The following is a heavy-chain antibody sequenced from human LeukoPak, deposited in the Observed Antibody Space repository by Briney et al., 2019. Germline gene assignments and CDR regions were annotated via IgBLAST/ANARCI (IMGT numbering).Heavy chain of an antibody. CDR3: ARDPSGYYPRSHYCYYGMDV. CDR1: GGSFSGYY. Sequence: PSETLSLTCAVYGGSFSGYYWSWIRQPPGKGLEWIGYIYYSGSTNYNPSLKSRVTISVDTSKNQFSLKLSSVTAADTAVYYCARDPSGYYPRSHYCYYGMDVWGQGTTVTVSS. J-gene: IGHJ6*02. V-gene: IGHV4-59*01. CDR2: IYYSGST. D-gene: IGHD3-22*01.